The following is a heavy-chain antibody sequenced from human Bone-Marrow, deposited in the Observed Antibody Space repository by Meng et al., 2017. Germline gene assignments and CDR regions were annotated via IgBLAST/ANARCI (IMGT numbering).Heavy chain of an antibody. CDR1: GCTFSDYY. V-gene: IGHV3-11*01. CDR3: ARGMGATHFDY. D-gene: IGHD1-26*01. CDR2: ISSSGSTI. Sequence: LVEVGEGLLHPGGSLGLSCAASGCTFSDYYMSWIRQAPGKGLEWVSYISSSGSTIYYADSVKGRFTISRDNAKNSLYLQMNSLRAEDTAVYYCARGMGATHFDYWGQGTLVTVSS. J-gene: IGHJ4*02.